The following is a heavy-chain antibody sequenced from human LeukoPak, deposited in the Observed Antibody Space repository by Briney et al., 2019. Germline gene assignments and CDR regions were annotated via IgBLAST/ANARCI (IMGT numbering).Heavy chain of an antibody. CDR3: ARSSGTYPDFDS. J-gene: IGHJ4*02. CDR2: INPDSGGT. D-gene: IGHD1-1*01. V-gene: IGHV1-2*02. CDR1: GYTFTTYY. Sequence: ASVKVSCKASGYTFTTYYMHWVRQAPGQGLEWMGWINPDSGGTNYAQKFQGRVTMTRDTSINTAYMELSRLSSDDTAVYYCARSSGTYPDFDSWGQGTLVTVSS.